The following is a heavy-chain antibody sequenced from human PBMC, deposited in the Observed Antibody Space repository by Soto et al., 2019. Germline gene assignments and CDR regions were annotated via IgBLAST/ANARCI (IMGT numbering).Heavy chain of an antibody. CDR1: GGSISSGGYY. D-gene: IGHD3-3*01. CDR2: IYYSGST. Sequence: SETLSLTCTVSGGSISSGGYYWSWIRQHPGKGLERIGYIYYSGSTYYNPSLKSRVTISVDTSKNQFSLKLSSVTAADTAVYYCARVVGYDFAIWFDPWGQGTLVTVSS. CDR3: ARVVGYDFAIWFDP. V-gene: IGHV4-31*03. J-gene: IGHJ5*02.